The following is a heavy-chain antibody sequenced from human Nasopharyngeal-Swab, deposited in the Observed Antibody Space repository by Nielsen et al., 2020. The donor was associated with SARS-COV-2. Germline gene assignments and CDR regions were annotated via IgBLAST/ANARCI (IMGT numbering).Heavy chain of an antibody. Sequence: SDTLSLTCTVSGGSISSGGYYWSWIRQHPGKGLEWIGYIYYSGSTYYNPSLKSRVTISVDTSKNQFSLKLSSVTAADTAVYYCARATTVTTGGGGFDPWGQGTLVTVSS. CDR1: GGSISSGGYY. D-gene: IGHD4-17*01. CDR3: ARATTVTTGGGGFDP. V-gene: IGHV4-31*03. CDR2: IYYSGST. J-gene: IGHJ5*02.